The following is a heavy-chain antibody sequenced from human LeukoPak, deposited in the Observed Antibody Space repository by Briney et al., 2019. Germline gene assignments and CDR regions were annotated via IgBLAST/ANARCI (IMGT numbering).Heavy chain of an antibody. V-gene: IGHV5-51*01. CDR1: GYSFPSYW. Sequence: GESLKISCKGSGYSFPSYWIAWVRQMPGKGLEYMGIIYPGDSRATYSPSFQGHVTISADKSISTAYLQWSSLKASDTAMYYCARRSVAGGDAFDIWGQGTMVTVSS. CDR3: ARRSVAGGDAFDI. D-gene: IGHD6-13*01. CDR2: IYPGDSRA. J-gene: IGHJ3*02.